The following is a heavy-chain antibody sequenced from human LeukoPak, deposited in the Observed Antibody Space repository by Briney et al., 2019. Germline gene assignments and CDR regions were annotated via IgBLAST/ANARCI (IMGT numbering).Heavy chain of an antibody. CDR2: ISSSGSNI. CDR3: AREGPYSSGWYGGLCFDY. Sequence: PGGSLRFSCAASGFTFSDYYMTWLRPAPGQGLEWVSYISSSGSNIYYADSVKGRFTISRDNAKNSLYLQMNSLRAEDTAVYYCAREGPYSSGWYGGLCFDYWGQGTLVTVSS. J-gene: IGHJ4*02. CDR1: GFTFSDYY. D-gene: IGHD6-19*01. V-gene: IGHV3-11*01.